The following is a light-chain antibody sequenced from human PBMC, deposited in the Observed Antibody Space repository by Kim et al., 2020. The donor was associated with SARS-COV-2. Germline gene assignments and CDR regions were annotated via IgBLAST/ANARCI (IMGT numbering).Light chain of an antibody. CDR2: DVS. CDR1: SSDVGGYNY. CDR3: CSYAGSYFV. J-gene: IGLJ2*01. V-gene: IGLV2-11*01. Sequence: QSALTQPRSVSGSPGQSVTISCTGTSSDVGGYNYVSWYQQQPGKAPKLMIYDVSKRPSGVPDRFSGSKSGNTASLTVSGLQAEDEADYYCCSYAGSYFVFGGGTQLTVL.